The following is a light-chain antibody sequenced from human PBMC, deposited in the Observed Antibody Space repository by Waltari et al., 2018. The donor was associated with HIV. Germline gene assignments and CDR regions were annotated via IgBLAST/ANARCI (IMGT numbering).Light chain of an antibody. CDR1: QDIRDY. V-gene: IGKV1-27*01. J-gene: IGKJ4*01. CDR3: QSYKTVPVT. Sequence: DIEMTQSPLSLSASVGDRVTITCRASQDIRDYLAWYQQKPGKVPELLIPSASTLQSGVPSRFSVSGSGTYFTLTISSLQPEDVGTYYCQSYKTVPVTFGRGTKVEIK. CDR2: SAS.